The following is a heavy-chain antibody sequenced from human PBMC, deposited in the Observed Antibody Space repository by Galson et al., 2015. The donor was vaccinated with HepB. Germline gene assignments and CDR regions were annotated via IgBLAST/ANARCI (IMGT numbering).Heavy chain of an antibody. CDR1: GYTFTSYD. J-gene: IGHJ4*02. V-gene: IGHV1-8*01. CDR3: ARGWAAAGNVALLPNY. Sequence: SVKVSCKASGYTFTSYDINWVRQATGQGLEWMGWMNPNSGNTGYAQKFQGRVTMTRNTSISTAYMELSSLRSEDTAVYYCARGWAAAGNVALLPNYWGQGTLVTVSS. D-gene: IGHD6-13*01. CDR2: MNPNSGNT.